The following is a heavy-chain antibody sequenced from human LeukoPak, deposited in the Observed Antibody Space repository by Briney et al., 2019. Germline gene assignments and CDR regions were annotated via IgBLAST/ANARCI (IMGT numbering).Heavy chain of an antibody. V-gene: IGHV1-8*01. CDR2: MNPNSGNT. CDR3: ARGRDFWTGYYTDYDY. Sequence: ASVKVSCKASGYTFTSYDINWVRQATGQGLEWMGRMNPNSGNTGYAQKFQGRVTITRNTSITTAYMGLSSLRSEDTAVYYCARGRDFWTGYYTDYDYWGQGTLVTVSS. CDR1: GYTFTSYD. J-gene: IGHJ4*02. D-gene: IGHD3/OR15-3a*01.